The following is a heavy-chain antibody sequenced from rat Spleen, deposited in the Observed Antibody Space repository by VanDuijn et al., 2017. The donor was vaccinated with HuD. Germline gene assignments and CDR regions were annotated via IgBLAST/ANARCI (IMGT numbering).Heavy chain of an antibody. Sequence: EVQLVESGGGSVQPGRSLKLSCAASGFTFSDYYMAWVRQAPKKGLEWVASISTGGGNTYYRDSVKGRFTISRDNAKSTLYLQMNSLRSEDTATYYCARRVQLRFDYWGQGVMVTVSS. J-gene: IGHJ2*01. CDR3: ARRVQLRFDY. CDR2: ISTGGGNT. D-gene: IGHD1-5*01. V-gene: IGHV5-25*01. CDR1: GFTFSDYY.